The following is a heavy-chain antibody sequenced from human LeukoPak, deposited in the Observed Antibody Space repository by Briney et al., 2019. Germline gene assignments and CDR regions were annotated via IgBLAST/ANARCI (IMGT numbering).Heavy chain of an antibody. CDR1: GYSFTSYW. CDR2: IYPGDSDT. Sequence: GESLKISCKGSGYSFTSYWIGWVRPMPGKGLEWMGIIYPGDSDTRYSPSFQGQVTISADKSISTAYLQWSSLKASDTAMYYCARTYYDILTEGYYFDYWGQGTLVTVSS. J-gene: IGHJ4*02. CDR3: ARTYYDILTEGYYFDY. D-gene: IGHD3-9*01. V-gene: IGHV5-51*01.